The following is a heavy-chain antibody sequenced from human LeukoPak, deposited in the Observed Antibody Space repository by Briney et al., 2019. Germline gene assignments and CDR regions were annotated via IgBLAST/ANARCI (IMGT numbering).Heavy chain of an antibody. V-gene: IGHV3-23*01. J-gene: IGHJ4*02. CDR2: VGRSGADT. CDR1: GVTFSSYA. CDR3: VKHSGGVYGNSDY. D-gene: IGHD1-1*01. Sequence: GGSLRLSCVASGVTFSSYAVSWFRQAPGKGLEWVSTVGRSGADTYYADSVRGRFTISKDSSKNTLQMNSLSAEDTAIYYCVKHSGGVYGNSDYWGQGILVTVSS.